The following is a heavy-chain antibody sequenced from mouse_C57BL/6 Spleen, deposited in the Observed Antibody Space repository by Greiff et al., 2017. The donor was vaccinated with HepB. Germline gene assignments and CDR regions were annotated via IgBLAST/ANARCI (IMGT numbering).Heavy chain of an antibody. J-gene: IGHJ1*03. CDR1: GYTFTSYW. CDR3: ARIYGSSDYWYFDV. V-gene: IGHV1-55*01. Sequence: QVQLQQPGAELVKPGASVKMSCKASGYTFTSYWITWVKQRPGQGLEWIGDIYPGSGSTNYNEKFKSKATLTVDTSSSTAYMQLSSLTSEDSAVYYCARIYGSSDYWYFDVWGTGTTVTVSS. CDR2: IYPGSGST. D-gene: IGHD1-1*01.